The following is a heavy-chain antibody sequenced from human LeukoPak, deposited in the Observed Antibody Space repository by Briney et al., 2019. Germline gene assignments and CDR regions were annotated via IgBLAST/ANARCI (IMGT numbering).Heavy chain of an antibody. J-gene: IGHJ4*02. V-gene: IGHV3-33*01. CDR1: GFTFSSYG. Sequence: GGSLRLSCAASGFTFSSYGMHWVRQAPGKGLEWVAVIWYDGSNKYYADSVKGRFTISRDNSKNTLYLQMNSLRAEDTAVYSCASNGEIAARVTLDYWGQGTLVTVSS. D-gene: IGHD6-13*01. CDR2: IWYDGSNK. CDR3: ASNGEIAARVTLDY.